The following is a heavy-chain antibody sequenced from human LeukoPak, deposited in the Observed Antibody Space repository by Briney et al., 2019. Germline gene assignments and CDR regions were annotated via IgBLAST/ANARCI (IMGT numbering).Heavy chain of an antibody. D-gene: IGHD2-21*02. Sequence: PGGSLRLSCAASGFTFSSYAMNWVRQAPGKGLEWVSTISGSGGSTFYADSVKGRFTISRDNSKNTLYLQMNSLRAEDTAVYYCAKGKCGGDCSDYFDYWGQGTLVTVSS. CDR1: GFTFSSYA. CDR2: ISGSGGST. J-gene: IGHJ4*02. V-gene: IGHV3-23*01. CDR3: AKGKCGGDCSDYFDY.